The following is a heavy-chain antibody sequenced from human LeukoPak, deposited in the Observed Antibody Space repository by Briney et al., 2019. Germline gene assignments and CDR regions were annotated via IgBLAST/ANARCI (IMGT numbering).Heavy chain of an antibody. CDR3: ASYLTPYYYDSSGYYDY. D-gene: IGHD3-22*01. V-gene: IGHV3-11*04. CDR2: ISSSGSTI. J-gene: IGHJ4*02. Sequence: GGSLRLSCAASGFTFSDYYMSWIRQAPGKGLEWVSYISSSGSTIYYADSVKGRFTISRDNAKNSLYLQMNSLRAEDTAVYYCASYLTPYYYDSSGYYDYWGQGTLVTVSS. CDR1: GFTFSDYY.